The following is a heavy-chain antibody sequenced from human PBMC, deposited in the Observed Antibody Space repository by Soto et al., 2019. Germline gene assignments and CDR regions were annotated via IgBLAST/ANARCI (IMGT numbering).Heavy chain of an antibody. V-gene: IGHV4-34*01. CDR1: GGSFSGYY. Sequence: SETLSLTCAVYGGSFSGYYWSWIRQPPGKGLEWIGEINHSGSTNYNPSLKSRVTISVDTSKNQFSLKLSSVTAADTAVYYCGRGRSSIIKGVGGIFYYYSGMDVGGQGTRLTVSS. J-gene: IGHJ6*02. CDR2: INHSGST. D-gene: IGHD2-8*01. CDR3: GRGRSSIIKGVGGIFYYYSGMDV.